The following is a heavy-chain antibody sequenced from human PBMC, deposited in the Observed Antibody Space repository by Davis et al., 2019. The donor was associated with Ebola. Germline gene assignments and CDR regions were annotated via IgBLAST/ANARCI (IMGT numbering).Heavy chain of an antibody. D-gene: IGHD4-11*01. Sequence: SVKVSCKASGGTFSSYAISWVRQAPGQGLEWMGGIIPIFGTANYAQKFQGRVTITADESTSTAYMELSSLRSEDTAVYYCARGDPVTTPWGYYYYGMDVWGQGTTVTVSS. V-gene: IGHV1-69*13. CDR1: GGTFSSYA. J-gene: IGHJ6*02. CDR3: ARGDPVTTPWGYYYYGMDV. CDR2: IIPIFGTA.